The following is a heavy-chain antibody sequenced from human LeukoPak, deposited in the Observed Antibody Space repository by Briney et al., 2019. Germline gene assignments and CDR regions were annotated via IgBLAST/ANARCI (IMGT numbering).Heavy chain of an antibody. V-gene: IGHV4-30-2*01. J-gene: IGHJ6*02. CDR1: GGSISSGGYS. CDR3: ARDRVEGMDV. D-gene: IGHD3-10*01. CDR2: IYHSGST. Sequence: SETLSLTCAVSGGSISSGGYSWSWIRQPPGKGLEWIGYIYHSGSTYYNPSLKSRVTISVDTSKNQFSLKLSSVTAADTAVYYCARDRVEGMDVWGQGTTVTVSS.